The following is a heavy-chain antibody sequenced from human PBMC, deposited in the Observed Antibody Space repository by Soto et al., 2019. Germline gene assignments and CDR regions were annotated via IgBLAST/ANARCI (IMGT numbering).Heavy chain of an antibody. Sequence: PGESLKISCKGSGYSFTSYWIGWVRQMPGKGLEWMGIIYPGDSDTRYSPSFQGQVTISADKSISTAYLQWSSLKASDTAMYYCAKTFSSSYHYYCGMDVWGQGTTVTVSS. V-gene: IGHV5-51*01. CDR2: IYPGDSDT. CDR1: GYSFTSYW. CDR3: AKTFSSSYHYYCGMDV. J-gene: IGHJ6*02. D-gene: IGHD6-6*01.